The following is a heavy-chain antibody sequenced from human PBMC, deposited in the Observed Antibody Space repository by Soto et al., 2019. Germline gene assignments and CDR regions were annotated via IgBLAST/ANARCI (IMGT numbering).Heavy chain of an antibody. CDR1: GGTFSSYA. CDR3: AGPWPGSAKNYFDY. CDR2: IIPIFGTA. J-gene: IGHJ4*02. Sequence: VASVKVSCKASGGTFSSYAISWVRQAPGQGLEWMGGIIPIFGTANYAQKFQGRVTITADESTSTAYMELSSLRSEDTAVYCCAGPWPGSAKNYFDYWGQGTLVTVSS. V-gene: IGHV1-69*13.